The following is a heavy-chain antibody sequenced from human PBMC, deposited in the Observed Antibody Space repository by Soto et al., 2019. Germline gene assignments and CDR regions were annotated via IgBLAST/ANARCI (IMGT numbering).Heavy chain of an antibody. Sequence: PGGSLRLSSALSGFMFSRYSMNWVRQAPGKGLEWVSSIGTSGSYIYDTDSVKGRFTISRDNTKDSLYLQMNSLRAEDTAIYYCARGSAFIGFDYWGQGT. CDR3: ARGSAFIGFDY. CDR2: IGTSGSYI. J-gene: IGHJ4*02. D-gene: IGHD1-26*01. V-gene: IGHV3-21*01. CDR1: GFMFSRYS.